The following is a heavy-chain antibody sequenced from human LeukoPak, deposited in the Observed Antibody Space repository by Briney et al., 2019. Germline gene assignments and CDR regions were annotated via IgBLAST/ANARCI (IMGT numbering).Heavy chain of an antibody. J-gene: IGHJ4*02. CDR1: GFTFSVHY. CDR3: TRVVLVGTTYSYFDY. D-gene: IGHD1-26*01. V-gene: IGHV3-72*01. Sequence: GGSLRLSCAASGFTFSVHYRDWVPQAPGKGLEWVGRTRKKTNSYTTEYAASVKGRFTISRDDSKNSLYLQMNSLKAEDTAVYYCTRVVLVGTTYSYFDYWGQGTLVTVSS. CDR2: TRKKTNSYTT.